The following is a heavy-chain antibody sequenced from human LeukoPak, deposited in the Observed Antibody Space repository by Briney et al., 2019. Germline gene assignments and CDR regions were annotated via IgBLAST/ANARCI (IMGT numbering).Heavy chain of an antibody. D-gene: IGHD2-21*02. V-gene: IGHV1-69*05. J-gene: IGHJ3*02. Sequence: GASVKVSCKASGGTFSSYAISWVRQAPGQGLEWMGGIIPIFGTANYAQKLQGRVTMTTDTSTSTAYMELRSLRSDDTAVYYCARPSHDFKGVAFDIWGQGTMVTVSS. CDR1: GGTFSSYA. CDR2: IIPIFGTA. CDR3: ARPSHDFKGVAFDI.